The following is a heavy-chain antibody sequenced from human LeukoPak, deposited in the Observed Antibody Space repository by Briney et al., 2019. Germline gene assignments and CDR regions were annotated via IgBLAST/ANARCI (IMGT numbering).Heavy chain of an antibody. V-gene: IGHV1-3*01. CDR2: INAGNGNT. Sequence: ASVKVSRKASGYTFTSYAMHWVRQAPGQRLEWMGWINAGNGNTKYSQRFQGKVTITRDTSASTAYMELSSLRSEDTAVYYCARSRAIGSGWPGNYWGQGTLDTVSS. CDR1: GYTFTSYA. D-gene: IGHD6-19*01. CDR3: ARSRAIGSGWPGNY. J-gene: IGHJ4*02.